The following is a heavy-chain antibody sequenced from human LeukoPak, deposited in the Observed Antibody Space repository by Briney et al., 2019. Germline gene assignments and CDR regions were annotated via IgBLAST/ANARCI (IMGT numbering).Heavy chain of an antibody. CDR1: GFTFSSYD. Sequence: GGSLRLSCAASGFTFSSYDMNWVRQAPGKGLEWVSYISSSGSAIYYADSVKGRFTISRDNPENSLYLQMISLRVEDTAIYYCAGERAGNSDYWGQGTLVTVSS. V-gene: IGHV3-48*03. CDR3: AGERAGNSDY. CDR2: ISSSGSAI. J-gene: IGHJ4*02. D-gene: IGHD4-23*01.